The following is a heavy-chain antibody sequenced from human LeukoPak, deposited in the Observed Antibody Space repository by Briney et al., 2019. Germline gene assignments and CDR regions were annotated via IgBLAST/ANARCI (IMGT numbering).Heavy chain of an antibody. Sequence: GGSLRLSCAASGFTFSSYGMHWVRQAPGKGLEWVAFIRYDGSNKYYADSVKGRFTISRDNSKNTLYLQMNSLRAEDTAVYYCAFDYYDSSGYGYWGQGTLVTVSS. D-gene: IGHD3-22*01. CDR2: IRYDGSNK. J-gene: IGHJ4*02. CDR1: GFTFSSYG. V-gene: IGHV3-30*02. CDR3: AFDYYDSSGYGY.